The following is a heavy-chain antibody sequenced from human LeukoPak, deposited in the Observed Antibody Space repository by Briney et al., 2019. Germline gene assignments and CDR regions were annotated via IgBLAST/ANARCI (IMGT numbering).Heavy chain of an antibody. J-gene: IGHJ4*02. CDR3: ARGLGRSYYYDSSGYFDY. Sequence: SETLSLTCTVSGGSISGYYWSWIRQPPGKGLEWIGYIYYSGSTNYNPSLKSRVTISVDTSKNQFSLKLSSVTAADTAVYYCARGLGRSYYYDSSGYFDYWGQGTLVTVSS. CDR1: GGSISGYY. D-gene: IGHD3-22*01. V-gene: IGHV4-59*01. CDR2: IYYSGST.